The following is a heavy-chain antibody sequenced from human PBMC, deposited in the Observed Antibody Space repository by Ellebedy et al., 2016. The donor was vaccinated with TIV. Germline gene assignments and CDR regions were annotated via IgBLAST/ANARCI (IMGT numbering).Heavy chain of an antibody. V-gene: IGHV1-69*13. CDR1: GGTFSSYA. D-gene: IGHD1-26*01. CDR2: IIPIFGTA. Sequence: AASVKVSCKASGGTFSSYAISWVRQAPGQGLEWMGGIIPIFGTANYAQKFQGRVTITADESTSTAYMELSSLRSEDTAVYYCAREGGWELHPFDYWGQGTLVTVSS. J-gene: IGHJ4*02. CDR3: AREGGWELHPFDY.